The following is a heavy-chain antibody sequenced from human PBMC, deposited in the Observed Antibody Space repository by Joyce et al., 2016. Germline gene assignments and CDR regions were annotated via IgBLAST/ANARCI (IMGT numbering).Heavy chain of an antibody. D-gene: IGHD1-26*01. V-gene: IGHV1-46*01. CDR3: ARGGDWDYDAFNM. J-gene: IGHJ3*02. CDR1: GYSVTGNY. CDR2: INPSGGRT. Sequence: QVRLVQSGPEVKKPGASVKVSCKTSGYSVTGNYMHWVREAPGQRLEWMGVINPSGGRTDYAPKFRGRVTMTRDTSTSTVHMELNRLRSEDTAVYYCARGGDWDYDAFNMWGQGTMVIVSS.